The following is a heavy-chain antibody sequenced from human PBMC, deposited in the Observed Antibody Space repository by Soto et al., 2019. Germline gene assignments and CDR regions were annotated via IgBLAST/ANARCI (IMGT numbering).Heavy chain of an antibody. V-gene: IGHV3-48*01. D-gene: IGHD3-10*01. Sequence: EVQVVESGGGLVQPGGSLRISCAASGFTFSIYSMNWVRQAPGKGLEWISYISSSSSTIYYADSVKGRFTISRDNAKNSLYLQMNSLRAEDTAVYFCATYYGAGSYFPDHYYNGMDVWGQGTTVTVS. CDR2: ISSSSSTI. CDR1: GFTFSIYS. J-gene: IGHJ6*02. CDR3: ATYYGAGSYFPDHYYNGMDV.